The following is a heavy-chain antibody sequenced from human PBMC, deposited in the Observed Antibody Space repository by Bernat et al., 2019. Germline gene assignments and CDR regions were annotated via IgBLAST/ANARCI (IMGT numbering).Heavy chain of an antibody. Sequence: QLQLVEAGGGVVQPGRSLRLSCAASGFTFSSCGMHWVRQAPGKGLEWVAVIWNDGSNKYYADSVKGRFTISRDNSKNTLYLQMNSVRAEDTAVYYCARDRRWHYVTGDYYMDVWGKGTTVPVSS. CDR1: GFTFSSCG. J-gene: IGHJ6*03. CDR2: IWNDGSNK. V-gene: IGHV3-33*01. D-gene: IGHD1-7*01. CDR3: ARDRRWHYVTGDYYMDV.